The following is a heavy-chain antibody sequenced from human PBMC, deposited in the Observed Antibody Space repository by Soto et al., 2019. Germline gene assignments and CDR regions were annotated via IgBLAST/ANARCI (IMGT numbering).Heavy chain of an antibody. Sequence: PSETLSLTFTVSDGSISSSSYYWGWIRQPPEKGLEWIGSIYYSGSTYYNPSLKSRVTISVDTSKNQFSLKLSSVTAADTAVYYCARQRARRGWFDPWGQGTLVTVSS. CDR2: IYYSGST. D-gene: IGHD1-26*01. V-gene: IGHV4-39*01. J-gene: IGHJ5*02. CDR1: DGSISSSSYY. CDR3: ARQRARRGWFDP.